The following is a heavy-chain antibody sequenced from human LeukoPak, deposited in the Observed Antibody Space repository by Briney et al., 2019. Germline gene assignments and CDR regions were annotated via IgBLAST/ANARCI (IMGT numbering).Heavy chain of an antibody. Sequence: ASVKVSCKASGYTFTGYYMHWVRQAPGQGLEWMGWINPNSGVTNYAQKFQGRVTMTRDTSISTAYMELRRLTSDDTAVYYCGRDGRSFIDYWGQGTLVTVSS. CDR1: GYTFTGYY. V-gene: IGHV1-2*02. D-gene: IGHD6-13*01. CDR2: INPNSGVT. CDR3: GRDGRSFIDY. J-gene: IGHJ4*02.